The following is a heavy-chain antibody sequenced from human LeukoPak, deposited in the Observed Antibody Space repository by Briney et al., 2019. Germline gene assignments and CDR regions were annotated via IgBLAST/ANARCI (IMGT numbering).Heavy chain of an antibody. V-gene: IGHV1-2*02. Sequence: GASVKVSCKASGYTFTGYYMHWVRQAPGQGLEWMGWINPNSGGTNYAQKFQGRVTMTRDTSISTAYMELSRLRSDNTAVYYCARDKSPRKWELLREIRNDAFDIWGQGTMVTVSS. J-gene: IGHJ3*02. CDR1: GYTFTGYY. CDR3: ARDKSPRKWELLREIRNDAFDI. CDR2: INPNSGGT. D-gene: IGHD1-26*01.